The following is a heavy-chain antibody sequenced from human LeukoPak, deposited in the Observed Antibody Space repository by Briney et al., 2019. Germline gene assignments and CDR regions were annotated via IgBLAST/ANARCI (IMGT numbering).Heavy chain of an antibody. D-gene: IGHD6-13*01. CDR3: AILAAAGGPFDY. CDR2: INHSGST. CDR1: GGSFSGYY. Sequence: SETLSLTCAVYGGSFSGYYWSWIRQPPGKGLEWIGEINHSGSTNYNPSLKSRVTISVDTSKNQFSLKLSSVTAADTAVYYCAILAAAGGPFDYWGQGTLVTVSS. V-gene: IGHV4-34*01. J-gene: IGHJ4*02.